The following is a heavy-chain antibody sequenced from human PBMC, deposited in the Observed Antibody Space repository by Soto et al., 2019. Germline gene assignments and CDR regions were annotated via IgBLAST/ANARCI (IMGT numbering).Heavy chain of an antibody. D-gene: IGHD2-15*01. CDR2: ISSSSSYI. J-gene: IGHJ6*03. Sequence: GGSLRLSCAASGFTFSSYSMNWVRQAPGKGLEWVSSISSSSSYIYYADSVKGRFTISRDNAKNSLYLQMNSLRAEDTAVYYCARGARYCSGGSCYYYYYYMDVWGKGTTVTVSS. CDR1: GFTFSSYS. CDR3: ARGARYCSGGSCYYYYYYMDV. V-gene: IGHV3-21*01.